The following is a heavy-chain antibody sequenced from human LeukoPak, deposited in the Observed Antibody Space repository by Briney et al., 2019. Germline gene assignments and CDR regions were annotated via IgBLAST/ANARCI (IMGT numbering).Heavy chain of an antibody. V-gene: IGHV3-23*01. CDR2: IRGSGGST. Sequence: GGSLRLSCAASGFTFSSYAMSWVRQAPGKGLEWVSGIRGSGGSTYYADSVKGRFTISRDNSKNTLYLQMNSLRAEDAAVYYCAKGYQDYDYWGQGTLVTVSS. D-gene: IGHD1-26*01. CDR3: AKGYQDYDY. J-gene: IGHJ4*02. CDR1: GFTFSSYA.